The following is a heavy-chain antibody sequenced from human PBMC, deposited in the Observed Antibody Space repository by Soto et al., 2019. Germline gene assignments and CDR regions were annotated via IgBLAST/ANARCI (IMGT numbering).Heavy chain of an antibody. D-gene: IGHD3-3*01. V-gene: IGHV3-21*03. CDR2: ISSSSTYI. J-gene: IGHJ4*02. CDR3: ARYYDFWSGYYFADY. CDR1: GFNFSSYG. Sequence: GGSLRLSCAASGFNFSSYGMNWVRQAPGKGLEWVSFISSSSTYIYYADSLKGRFTISRDNAKNSLYLQMDSLRAEDTALYYCARYYDFWSGYYFADYWGQGTLVTVSS.